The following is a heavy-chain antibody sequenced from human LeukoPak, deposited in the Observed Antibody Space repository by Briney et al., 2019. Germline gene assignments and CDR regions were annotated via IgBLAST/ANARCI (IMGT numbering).Heavy chain of an antibody. Sequence: SETLSLTCTVSGGSISSYYWGWIRQPPGKGLWWIGSIYYSGSTYYNPSPKSRVTISVYTSKNQFSMKLSSVTAADTAVYYCASHAPRVGYYDYVWGSSRYFDYWGQGTLVTVSS. V-gene: IGHV4-39*01. CDR2: IYYSGST. D-gene: IGHD3-16*01. J-gene: IGHJ4*02. CDR1: GGSISSYY. CDR3: ASHAPRVGYYDYVWGSSRYFDY.